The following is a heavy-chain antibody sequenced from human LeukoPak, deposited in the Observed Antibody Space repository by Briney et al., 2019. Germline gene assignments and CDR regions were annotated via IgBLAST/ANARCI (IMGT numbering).Heavy chain of an antibody. D-gene: IGHD3-22*01. J-gene: IGHJ4*02. CDR1: GGSISSYY. V-gene: IGHV4-59*12. CDR2: IYHSGST. CDR3: ARGDSSGYYAYFDY. Sequence: SETLSLTCTVSGGSISSYYWSWIRQPPGKGLEWIGYIYHSGSTYYDPSLKSRVTISVDRSKNQFSLKLSSVTAADTAVYYCARGDSSGYYAYFDYWGQGTLVTVSS.